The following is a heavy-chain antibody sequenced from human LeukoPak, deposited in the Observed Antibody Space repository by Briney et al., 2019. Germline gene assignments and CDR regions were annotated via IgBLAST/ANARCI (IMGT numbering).Heavy chain of an antibody. CDR2: ISYDGSNI. Sequence: PGGSLRLSRAASGFTFSSYGMHWVRQAPGKGLEWVAVISYDGSNIYYADSVKGRFTISRDNSKNTLYLQMNSLRAEDTAVYSCASSLWFGELLFDIDYWGQGTPVTVSS. CDR1: GFTFSSYG. V-gene: IGHV3-30*03. J-gene: IGHJ4*02. CDR3: ASSLWFGELLFDIDY. D-gene: IGHD3-10*01.